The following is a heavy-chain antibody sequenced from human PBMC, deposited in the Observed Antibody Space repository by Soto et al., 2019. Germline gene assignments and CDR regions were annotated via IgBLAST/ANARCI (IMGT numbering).Heavy chain of an antibody. CDR3: EKAQPYTTGWHGGAAAPFDS. CDR2: ISYDGSNK. J-gene: IGHJ4*02. Sequence: PGGSLRLSCAASGFTFSSHGMRVVRQARGKGLERVSVISYDGSNKFYADSVKGRFTISRHNSKNTLYLQRNSVRDEQPAVYYCEKAQPYTTGWHGGAAAPFDSWGQGPLVPVSP. D-gene: IGHD6-19*01. CDR1: GFTFSSHG. V-gene: IGHV3-30*18.